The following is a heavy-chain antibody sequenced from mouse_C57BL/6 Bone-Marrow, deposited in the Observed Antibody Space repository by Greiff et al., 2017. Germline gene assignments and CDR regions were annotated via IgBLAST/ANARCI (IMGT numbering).Heavy chain of an antibody. CDR3: ARPYSNYWFAY. V-gene: IGHV5-17*01. Sequence: DVKLVESGGGLVKPGGSLKLSCAASGFTFSDYGMHWVRQAPEKGLEWVAYISSGSSTIYYADTVKGRFTISRDNAKNTLFLQMTSLRSEDTAMYYCARPYSNYWFAYWGQGTLVTVSA. CDR1: GFTFSDYG. D-gene: IGHD2-5*01. CDR2: ISSGSSTI. J-gene: IGHJ3*01.